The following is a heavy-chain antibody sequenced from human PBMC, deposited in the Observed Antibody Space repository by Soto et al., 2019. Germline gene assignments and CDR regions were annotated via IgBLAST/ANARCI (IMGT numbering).Heavy chain of an antibody. D-gene: IGHD4-17*01. V-gene: IGHV4-39*01. CDR3: ATDGDDDGYFDY. CDR2: IYYSGST. J-gene: IGHJ4*02. CDR1: GGSISSSSYY. Sequence: QLQLQESGPGLVKPSETLSLTCTVSGGSISSSSYYWGWIRQPTGKGLEWIGSIYYSGSTYYNPSLKSRVTISVDTFKNQFSVTLCSVTAADTAVYYCATDGDDDGYFDYWGQGTLVTVSS.